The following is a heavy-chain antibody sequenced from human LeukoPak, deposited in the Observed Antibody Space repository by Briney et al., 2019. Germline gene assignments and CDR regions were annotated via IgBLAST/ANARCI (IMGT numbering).Heavy chain of an antibody. Sequence: PSETLSLTCTVSGGSISSYYWSWIRQPPGKGLEWIGYIYYSGSTNYNPSLKSRVTISVDTSKNQFSLKLSSVTAADTAVYYCARESSTSCYDYWGQGTLVTVCS. CDR1: GGSISSYY. V-gene: IGHV4-59*01. D-gene: IGHD2-2*01. CDR3: ARESSTSCYDY. CDR2: IYYSGST. J-gene: IGHJ4*02.